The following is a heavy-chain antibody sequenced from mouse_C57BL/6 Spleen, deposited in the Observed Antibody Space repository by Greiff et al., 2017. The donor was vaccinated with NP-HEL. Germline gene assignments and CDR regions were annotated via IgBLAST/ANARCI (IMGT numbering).Heavy chain of an antibody. Sequence: EVQLVESEGGLVQPGSSMKLSCTASGFTFSDYYMAWVRQVPEKGLEWVANINYDGSSTYYLDSLKSRFIISRDNAKNILYLQMSSLKSEDTATYYCARMVTTLYYYAMDYWGQGTSVTVSS. V-gene: IGHV5-16*01. CDR1: GFTFSDYY. D-gene: IGHD2-3*01. CDR2: INYDGSST. CDR3: ARMVTTLYYYAMDY. J-gene: IGHJ4*01.